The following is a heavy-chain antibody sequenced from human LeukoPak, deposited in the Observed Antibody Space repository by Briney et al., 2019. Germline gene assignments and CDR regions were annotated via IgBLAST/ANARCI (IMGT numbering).Heavy chain of an antibody. V-gene: IGHV3-20*04. CDR2: INWNGGST. D-gene: IGHD3-22*01. Sequence: GGSLRLSCAASGFTFDDYGMSWVRQAPGKGLEWVSGINWNGGSTGYADSVKGRFTIPRDNAKNSLYLQMNSLRAEDTAVYYCAKPSPSYYDSSGPRGRIELNFDYWGQGTLVTVSS. J-gene: IGHJ4*02. CDR1: GFTFDDYG. CDR3: AKPSPSYYDSSGPRGRIELNFDY.